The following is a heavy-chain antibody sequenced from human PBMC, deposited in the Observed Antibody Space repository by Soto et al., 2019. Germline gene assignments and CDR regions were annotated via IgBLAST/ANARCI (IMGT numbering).Heavy chain of an antibody. CDR3: AYSSPPFDY. V-gene: IGHV3-23*01. D-gene: IGHD6-13*01. J-gene: IGHJ4*02. CDR1: GFTFSSYA. Sequence: GGSLRLSCAAAGFTFSSYAMSWVRQAPGKGLEWVSAISGSGGSTYYADSVKGRFTICRDNSKNTLYLQMTSLRAEDTAVYYCAYSSPPFDYRGKGTLVTVSS. CDR2: ISGSGGST.